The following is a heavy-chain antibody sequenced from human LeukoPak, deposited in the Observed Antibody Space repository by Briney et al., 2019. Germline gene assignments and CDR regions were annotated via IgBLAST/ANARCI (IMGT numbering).Heavy chain of an antibody. CDR3: ARESWEAAAYRPFDY. CDR1: GGFISSYY. J-gene: IGHJ4*02. CDR2: IYYSGST. D-gene: IGHD6-13*01. V-gene: IGHV4-59*01. Sequence: PSETLSLTCTVSGGFISSYYWSWIRQPPGKGLEWIGYIYYSGSTNYNPSLKSRVTISVDTSKNQFSLKLSSVTAADTAVYYCARESWEAAAYRPFDYWGQGTLVTVSS.